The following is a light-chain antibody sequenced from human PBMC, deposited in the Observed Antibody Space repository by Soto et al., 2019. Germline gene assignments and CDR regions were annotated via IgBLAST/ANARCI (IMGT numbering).Light chain of an antibody. CDR1: QGIANY. CDR2: AAS. CDR3: QKYNGAPFT. Sequence: DIQMTQSPSSLSASVGDRVTITCRASQGIANYLAWYQQKPGKVPKLLIYAASTLEPGVPSRFSGGGFGTDFTLSISSLQPEDFATYYCQKYNGAPFTFGPGTKVDIK. J-gene: IGKJ3*01. V-gene: IGKV1-27*01.